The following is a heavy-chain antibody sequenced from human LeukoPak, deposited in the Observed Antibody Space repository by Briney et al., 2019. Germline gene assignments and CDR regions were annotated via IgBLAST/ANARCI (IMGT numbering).Heavy chain of an antibody. D-gene: IGHD3-16*01. V-gene: IGHV4-59*08. CDR3: ANYDGAPRS. J-gene: IGHJ4*02. CDR1: GVPIRTYY. Sequence: SETLSLTCSVSGVPIRTYYWTWFRQPPGKGLEWIGYIYHTGSTNYNPSLKSRVTFSIDTSRSQFSLRLTSVTAADTAVYYCANYDGAPRSWGQGTLVTVSS. CDR2: IYHTGST.